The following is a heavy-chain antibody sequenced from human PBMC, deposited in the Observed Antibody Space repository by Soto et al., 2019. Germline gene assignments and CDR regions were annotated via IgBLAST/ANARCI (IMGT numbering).Heavy chain of an antibody. CDR2: ISSYSGYI. D-gene: IGHD1-26*01. Sequence: GESLRLSCAASGFTFNSYIMTWVRQAPGRGLEWVPAISSYSGYIYYADSEKGRITISKNNTKNSLYQQMNSIRADDTAVYYCAGDARGVIAGATKGKYGMDVWGQGTTVTVSS. V-gene: IGHV3-21*01. CDR3: AGDARGVIAGATKGKYGMDV. J-gene: IGHJ6*02. CDR1: GFTFNSYI.